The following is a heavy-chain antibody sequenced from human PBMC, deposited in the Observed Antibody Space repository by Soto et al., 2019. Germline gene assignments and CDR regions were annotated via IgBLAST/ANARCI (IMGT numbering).Heavy chain of an antibody. CDR1: GYTFTSYS. D-gene: IGHD6-13*01. CDR2: INPYNGNT. J-gene: IGHJ4*02. Sequence: QVQLVQSGAEVKKPGASVKVSCKASGYTFTSYSISWVRQAPGQGLEWMGWINPYNGNTNYAQKLQGRVTMSTDRSTNTAYMELRSLRSDDTAVYYCARNLAAAGPFDYWGQGTQVKVSS. CDR3: ARNLAAAGPFDY. V-gene: IGHV1-18*01.